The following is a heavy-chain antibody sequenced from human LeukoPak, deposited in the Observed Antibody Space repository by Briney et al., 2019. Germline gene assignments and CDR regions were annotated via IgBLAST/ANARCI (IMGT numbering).Heavy chain of an antibody. V-gene: IGHV3-33*08. CDR2: IWYDGSNK. Sequence: GGSLRLSCSASGFTFSTYAMHWVRQAPGKGLEWVAVIWYDGSNKYYADSVKGRFTISRDNSKNTLYLQMNSLRAEDTAVYYCARDCRITIFGVVTRGGNWFDPWGQGTLVTVSS. CDR1: GFTFSTYA. D-gene: IGHD3-3*01. J-gene: IGHJ5*02. CDR3: ARDCRITIFGVVTRGGNWFDP.